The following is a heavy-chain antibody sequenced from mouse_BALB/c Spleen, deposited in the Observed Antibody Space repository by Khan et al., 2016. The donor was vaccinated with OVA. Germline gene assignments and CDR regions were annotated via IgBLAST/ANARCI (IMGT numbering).Heavy chain of an antibody. D-gene: IGHD2-4*01. Sequence: EVQLQESGPGLVKPSQSLSLTCTVTGYSITNDYAWNWIRQFPGNKLEWMGYISSTGSTSYNPSLKSRISITRDTSNNQFFLQLRSVTSEDTATDYCARTLYYNYGCALDCWGRGTSVTVSS. J-gene: IGHJ4*01. CDR2: ISSTGST. CDR3: ARTLYYNYGCALDC. V-gene: IGHV3-2*02. CDR1: GYSITNDYA.